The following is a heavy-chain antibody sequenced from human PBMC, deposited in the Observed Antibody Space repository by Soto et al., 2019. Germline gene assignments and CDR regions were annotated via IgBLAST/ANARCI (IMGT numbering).Heavy chain of an antibody. Sequence: SGPTLVNPTQTLTLTCTFSGFSLTTSGVGVGWIRQPPGKALEWLALIYWDDDKRYSPSLKSRLTITKDTSKNQVVLTMTNMDPVDTATYYCARRIAAAGTFWFDPWGQGALVTVSS. J-gene: IGHJ5*02. CDR3: ARRIAAAGTFWFDP. CDR1: GFSLTTSGVG. CDR2: IYWDDDK. V-gene: IGHV2-5*02. D-gene: IGHD6-13*01.